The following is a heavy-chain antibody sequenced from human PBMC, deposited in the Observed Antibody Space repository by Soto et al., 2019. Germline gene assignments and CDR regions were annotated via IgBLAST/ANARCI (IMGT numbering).Heavy chain of an antibody. CDR3: ARDFESSGWYEIDY. CDR2: ISSSSSTI. V-gene: IGHV3-48*01. D-gene: IGHD6-19*01. Sequence: GGSLRLSCAASGFSLYNYAMDWVRQAPGQGLEWVSYISSSSSTIYYADSVKGRFTISRDNAKNSLYLQMNSLRAEDTAVYYCARDFESSGWYEIDYWGQGTLVTVSS. CDR1: GFSLYNYA. J-gene: IGHJ4*02.